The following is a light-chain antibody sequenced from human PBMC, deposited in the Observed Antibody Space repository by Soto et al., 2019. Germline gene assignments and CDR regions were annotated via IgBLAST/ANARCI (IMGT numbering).Light chain of an antibody. V-gene: IGKV1D-12*01. CDR2: AAS. Sequence: IQMTQSPSSVSASVGDRVTITCRASQGLTTWLAWYQQKPGNAPKLLIYAASSLQSGVPSRFSGSGSGTEFTLTISSLQPEDVATYYCLQLNTYPWTFGQGTKVDIK. CDR3: LQLNTYPWT. J-gene: IGKJ1*01. CDR1: QGLTTW.